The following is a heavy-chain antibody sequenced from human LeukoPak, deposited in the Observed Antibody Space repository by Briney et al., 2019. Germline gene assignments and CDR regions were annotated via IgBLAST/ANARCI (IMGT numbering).Heavy chain of an antibody. J-gene: IGHJ6*03. V-gene: IGHV4-59*01. CDR1: GGSISSYY. Sequence: SETLSLTCTVSGGSISSYYWSWIRQPPGKGLEWIGYIYYSGSTNYNPSLKSRVTISVDTSKNQFSLKLSSVTAADTAVCYCARVETAGTYYYYYYMDVWGKGTTVTVSS. CDR2: IYYSGST. CDR3: ARVETAGTYYYYYYMDV. D-gene: IGHD6-19*01.